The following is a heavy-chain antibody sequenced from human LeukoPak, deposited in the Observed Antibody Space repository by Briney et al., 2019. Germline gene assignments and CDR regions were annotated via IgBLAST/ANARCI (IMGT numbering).Heavy chain of an antibody. V-gene: IGHV1-2*02. CDR2: INPNSGAI. CDR3: ARVSKQWLGYYFDY. D-gene: IGHD6-19*01. J-gene: IGHJ4*02. CDR1: GFTFTHFY. Sequence: ASVKVSCKTSGFTFTHFYIHWVRQAPGQGLEWMGWINPNSGAIKLPQRFQGRVTMTRDTSINTAYMELTSLTTDDTAVYYCARVSKQWLGYYFDYWGQGTLVTVSS.